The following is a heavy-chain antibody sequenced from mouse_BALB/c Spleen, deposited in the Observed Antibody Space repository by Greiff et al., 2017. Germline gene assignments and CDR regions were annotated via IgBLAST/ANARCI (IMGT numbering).Heavy chain of an antibody. CDR1: GFNIKDYY. D-gene: IGHD1-1*01. Sequence: VQLQQSGAELVRSGASVKLSCTASGFNIKDYYMHWVKQRPEQGLEWIGWIEPENGDTEYAPKFQGKATMTADTSSNTAYLQLSSLTSEDTAVYYCNAFIYAMDYWGQGTSVTVSS. CDR3: NAFIYAMDY. J-gene: IGHJ4*01. CDR2: IEPENGDT. V-gene: IGHV14-4*02.